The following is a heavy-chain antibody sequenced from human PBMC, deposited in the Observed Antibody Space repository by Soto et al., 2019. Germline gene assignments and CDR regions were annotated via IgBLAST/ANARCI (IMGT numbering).Heavy chain of an antibody. CDR1: GGTFSSYA. CDR2: IIPIFGTA. D-gene: IGHD2-15*01. V-gene: IGHV1-69*13. CDR3: ARGSESTTQRQYYYGMDV. J-gene: IGHJ6*02. Sequence: SVKVSCKASGGTFSSYAISWVGQAPGQGREWMGGIIPIFGTANYAQKFQGRVTTTADESTSTAYMELSSLRSEDTAVYYCARGSESTTQRQYYYGMDVWGQGTTVTVSS.